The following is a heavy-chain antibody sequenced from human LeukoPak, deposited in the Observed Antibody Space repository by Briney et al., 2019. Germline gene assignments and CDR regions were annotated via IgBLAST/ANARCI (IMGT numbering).Heavy chain of an antibody. D-gene: IGHD2-15*01. CDR2: INHSGST. CDR1: GGSFSGYY. V-gene: IGHV4-34*01. Sequence: SETLSLTCAVYGGSFSGYYWSWIRQPPGKGLEWIGEINHSGSTNYNPSLKSRVTISVDTSRNQFSLKLSSVTAADTAVYYCARGLGYCSGGSCYYFDYWGQGTLVTVSS. J-gene: IGHJ4*02. CDR3: ARGLGYCSGGSCYYFDY.